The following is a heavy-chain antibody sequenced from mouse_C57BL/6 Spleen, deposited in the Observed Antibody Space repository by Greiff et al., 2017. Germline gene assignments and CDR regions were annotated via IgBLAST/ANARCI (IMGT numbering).Heavy chain of an antibody. CDR2: INPNNGGT. J-gene: IGHJ3*01. CDR1: GYTFTDYY. V-gene: IGHV1-26*01. CDR3: ARGYYDYGGPAGFAY. D-gene: IGHD2-4*01. Sequence: VQLQQSGPELVKPGASVKISCKASGYTFTDYYMNWVKQSHGKSLEWIGDINPNNGGTSYNQKFKGKATLTVDKSSSTAYMELRSLTSEDSAVYYCARGYYDYGGPAGFAYWGQGTLVTVSA.